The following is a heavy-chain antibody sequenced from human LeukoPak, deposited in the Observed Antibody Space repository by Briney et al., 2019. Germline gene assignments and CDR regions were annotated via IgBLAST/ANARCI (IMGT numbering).Heavy chain of an antibody. J-gene: IGHJ4*02. D-gene: IGHD3-22*01. Sequence: PSETLSLTCTVSGGSISSYYWSWIRQPPGKGLEWIGYIYYSGNTNYNPSLKSRVTISVDTSKNQFSLKLSSVTAADTAVYYCARNYDSSGYRLAYWGQGTLVTVSS. CDR2: IYYSGNT. V-gene: IGHV4-59*01. CDR1: GGSISSYY. CDR3: ARNYDSSGYRLAY.